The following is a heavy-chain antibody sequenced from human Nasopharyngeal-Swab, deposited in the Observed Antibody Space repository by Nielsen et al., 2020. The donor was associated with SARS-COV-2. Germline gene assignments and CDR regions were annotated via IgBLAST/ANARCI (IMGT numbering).Heavy chain of an antibody. CDR1: GFTFSSYW. J-gene: IGHJ4*02. V-gene: IGHV3-7*01. CDR2: IKQDGSEK. D-gene: IGHD1-26*01. Sequence: GESLKISCAASGFTFSSYWMSWVRQAPGKGLEWVANIKQDGSEKYYVDSVKGRFTISRDNAKNSLYLQMNSLRAEDTAVYYCARVFGWELLRDGFDYWGQGTLLTVSS. CDR3: ARVFGWELLRDGFDY.